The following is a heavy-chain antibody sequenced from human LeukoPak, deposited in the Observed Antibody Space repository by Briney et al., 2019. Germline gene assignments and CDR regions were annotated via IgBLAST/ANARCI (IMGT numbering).Heavy chain of an antibody. D-gene: IGHD5-24*01. CDR3: TRVGYIDEGIDY. V-gene: IGHV3-7*04. CDR2: IKQDGSEK. J-gene: IGHJ4*02. Sequence: SCKASGYTFTSYGISWVRQAPGKGLEWVANIKQDGSEKYYVDSVKGRFTISRDNAKNSLYLQMNSLRAEDTAIYYCTRVGYIDEGIDYWGQGTLVTVSS. CDR1: GYTFTSYG.